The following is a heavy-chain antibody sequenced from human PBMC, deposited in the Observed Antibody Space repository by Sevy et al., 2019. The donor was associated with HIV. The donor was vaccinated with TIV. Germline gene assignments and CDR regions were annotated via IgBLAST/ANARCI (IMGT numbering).Heavy chain of an antibody. CDR2: ISGSGGGT. J-gene: IGHJ4*02. V-gene: IGHV3-23*01. CDR3: AKDPGTILGYY. D-gene: IGHD3-10*02. Sequence: GGSLRLSCAASGFTFSSYAMSWVRQAPGKGLEWVSAISGSGGGTYYADSVKGRFTISRDNSKNTLYLQRNSLRAEDKAVYYCAKDPGTILGYYWGQGTLVTVSS. CDR1: GFTFSSYA.